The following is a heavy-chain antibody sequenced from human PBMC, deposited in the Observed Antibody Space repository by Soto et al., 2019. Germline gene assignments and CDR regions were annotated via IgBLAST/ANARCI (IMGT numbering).Heavy chain of an antibody. CDR1: GGSFRDHY. CDR3: ARTTEKAGTEGLDY. V-gene: IGHV4-59*11. Sequence: SETLSLTCSVSGGSFRDHYWTWIGQPPGKGLEWIGYISYSGYTNYKPSLKSRLTMSVDMSKNQFSLKLNSLTAADTAVYYCARTTEKAGTEGLDYWGQGTLVTVSS. CDR2: ISYSGYT. J-gene: IGHJ4*02. D-gene: IGHD4-4*01.